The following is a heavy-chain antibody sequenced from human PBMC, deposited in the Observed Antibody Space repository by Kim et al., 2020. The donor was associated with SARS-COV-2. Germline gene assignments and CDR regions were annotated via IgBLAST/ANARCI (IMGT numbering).Heavy chain of an antibody. D-gene: IGHD5-12*01. CDR2: IYQSGST. Sequence: SETLSLTCTVSGGPISSGGYYWSWIRQPPGKALEWIGYIYQSGSTYYNPSLKSRVTISIDRSKNQFSLNLTSVTAADTAVYYCARARNSGCGLGSWFDP. J-gene: IGHJ5*02. CDR3: ARARNSGCGLGSWFDP. V-gene: IGHV4-30-2*01. CDR1: GGPISSGGYY.